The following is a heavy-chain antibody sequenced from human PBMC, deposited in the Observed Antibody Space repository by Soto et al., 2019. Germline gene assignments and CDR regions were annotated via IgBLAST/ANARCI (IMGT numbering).Heavy chain of an antibody. Sequence: QVQLQESGPGLVKPSETLSLTCTVSGGSISSYYWSWIRQPPGKGLEWIGYIDYSGSTNYNPSLKSRVTISVDTSKNQFSLKLSYVTAADTSVYYCARRGYSGYDGPEDYYYYYTDVWGKGTTVTVSS. V-gene: IGHV4-59*01. J-gene: IGHJ6*03. CDR2: IDYSGST. CDR3: ARRGYSGYDGPEDYYYYYTDV. CDR1: GGSISSYY. D-gene: IGHD5-12*01.